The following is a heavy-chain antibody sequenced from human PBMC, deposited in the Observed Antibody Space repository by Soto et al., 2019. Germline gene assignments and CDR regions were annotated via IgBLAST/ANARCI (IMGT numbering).Heavy chain of an antibody. Sequence: PGGSLRLSCEASPLIFTNYSMNWVRQAPGKGLEWVCRIKSKTDGGTTDYAAPVKGSFTISRDDSKNTLYLQMNSLKTEDTAVYYCTTAPLRFLEWLLYMDVWGKGTTVTVSS. CDR1: PLIFTNYS. CDR2: IKSKTDGGTT. D-gene: IGHD3-3*01. CDR3: TTAPLRFLEWLLYMDV. V-gene: IGHV3-15*01. J-gene: IGHJ6*03.